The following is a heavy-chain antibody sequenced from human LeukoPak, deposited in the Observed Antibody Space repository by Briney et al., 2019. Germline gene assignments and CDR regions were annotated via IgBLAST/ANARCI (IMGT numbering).Heavy chain of an antibody. D-gene: IGHD2-15*01. CDR1: GGSISSGGYY. J-gene: IGHJ4*02. V-gene: IGHV3-23*01. Sequence: PSETLSLTCTVSGGSISSGGYYWSWARQAPGKGLEWVSAISNNGGYTYYADSVQGRFTISRDNSKSTLCLQMNSLRAEDTAVYYCAKQLGYCSDGSCYFPYWGQGTLVTVSS. CDR2: ISNNGGYT. CDR3: AKQLGYCSDGSCYFPY.